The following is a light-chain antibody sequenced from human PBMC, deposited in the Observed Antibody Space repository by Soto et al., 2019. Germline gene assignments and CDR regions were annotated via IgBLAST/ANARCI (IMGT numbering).Light chain of an antibody. J-gene: IGKJ5*01. CDR2: AAS. V-gene: IGKV1-39*01. Sequence: DIQMTQSPSSLSASVGDRVTITCRASQSISSYLNWYQQKPGKAPQLLIYAASSLQSGVPSRFSGSGSGTDVTLTISSLQPEDFATYYCQQSYSTPPITFGQGTRLESK. CDR1: QSISSY. CDR3: QQSYSTPPIT.